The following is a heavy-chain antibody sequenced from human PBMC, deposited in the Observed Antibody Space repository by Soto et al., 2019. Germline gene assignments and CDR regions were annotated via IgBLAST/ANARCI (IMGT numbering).Heavy chain of an antibody. D-gene: IGHD3-3*02. CDR2: INHSGST. CDR1: GWSFSGYY. Sequence: PSETLSLTCAFYGWSFSGYYWSWIRQPPGKGLEWIGEINHSGSTNYNPSLKSRVTISVDTSKNQFSLKLSSVTAADTAVYYCARINSSKLPFDYWGQGTLVTVSS. J-gene: IGHJ4*02. CDR3: ARINSSKLPFDY. V-gene: IGHV4-34*01.